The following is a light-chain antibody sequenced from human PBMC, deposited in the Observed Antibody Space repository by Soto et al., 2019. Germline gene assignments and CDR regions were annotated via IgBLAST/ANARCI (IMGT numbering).Light chain of an antibody. Sequence: QSVLTQPASVSGSPGQPITISCTGTSSDVGGYNYVSWYQQHPGKAPKLMIYDVSNWPSGVSNRFSGSKSGNTASLTISGLQAEYEADYYCSSYTSTSTLGVFGTGTKVTVL. V-gene: IGLV2-14*01. CDR1: SSDVGGYNY. CDR2: DVS. CDR3: SSYTSTSTLGV. J-gene: IGLJ1*01.